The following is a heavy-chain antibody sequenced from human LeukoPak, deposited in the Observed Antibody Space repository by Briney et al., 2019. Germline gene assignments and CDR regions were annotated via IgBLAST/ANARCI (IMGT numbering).Heavy chain of an antibody. V-gene: IGHV1-18*01. Sequence: ASVKLSCKASGYTFTVFGVGWVRQAPGQGLEWMGWISVCNGNTNYVQKFHGRVTMTTDISTSTASLELRSLRPDDTAVFYCVRDLGVDTSTIFFAYWGQRTRVTVSS. CDR1: GYTFTVFG. J-gene: IGHJ4*02. CDR2: ISVCNGNT. CDR3: VRDLGVDTSTIFFAY. D-gene: IGHD3-3*01.